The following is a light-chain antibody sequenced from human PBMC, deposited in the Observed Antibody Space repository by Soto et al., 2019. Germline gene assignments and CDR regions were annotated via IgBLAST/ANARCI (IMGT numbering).Light chain of an antibody. V-gene: IGLV3-9*01. CDR1: NIGSKN. CDR2: RDS. Sequence: SYELTQPLSVSVALGQTARITCGGNNIGSKNVHWYQQKPGQAPVLVIYRDSNRPSGIPERFSGSNSGNTATLTISRGQAGDEADYYSQVWDSSPVFGGGSK. J-gene: IGLJ3*02. CDR3: QVWDSSPV.